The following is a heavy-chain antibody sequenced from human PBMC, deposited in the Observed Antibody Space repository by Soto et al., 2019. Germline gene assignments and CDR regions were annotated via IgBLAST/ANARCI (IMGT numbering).Heavy chain of an antibody. D-gene: IGHD3-3*01. Sequence: PSETLSLTCTVSGDSISSGTHYWNWIRQHPGKGLEWIGYISSSGNSYYSPSLKSRVFMSVDTSKNQFSLRLSSVTAADTAIYYCATRITVFGLLIPPFDPWGQGTQVTVSS. J-gene: IGHJ5*02. CDR1: GDSISSGTHY. V-gene: IGHV4-31*03. CDR2: ISSSGNS. CDR3: ATRITVFGLLIPPFDP.